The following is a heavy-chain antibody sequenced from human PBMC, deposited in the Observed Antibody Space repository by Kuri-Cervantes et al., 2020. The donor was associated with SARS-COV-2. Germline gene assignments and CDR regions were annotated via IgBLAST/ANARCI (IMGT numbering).Heavy chain of an antibody. V-gene: IGHV3-48*02. J-gene: IGHJ4*02. CDR2: ISSSSSTI. CDR3: ARGSEAGYYYFDY. D-gene: IGHD3-9*01. Sequence: SLKISCAASGFTFSSYSMNWVRQAPGKGLEWVSYISSSSSTIYYADSVKGRFTISRDNAKNSLYLQMNSLRDEDTAVYYCARGSEAGYYYFDYWGQGTLVTVSS. CDR1: GFTFSSYS.